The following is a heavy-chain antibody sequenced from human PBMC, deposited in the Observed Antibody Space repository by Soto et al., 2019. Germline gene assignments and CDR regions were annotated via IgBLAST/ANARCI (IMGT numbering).Heavy chain of an antibody. V-gene: IGHV3-33*01. CDR2: IWYDGSNK. D-gene: IGHD3-22*01. CDR3: ARGSYYDSSGYYPLDY. Sequence: PGGSLRLSCAASGFTFSSYVMHWVRPSPGKGLEWVAVIWYDGSNKYYADSVKGRFTISRDNSKNTLYLQMNSLRAEDTAVYYCARGSYYDSSGYYPLDYWGQGTLVTVSS. CDR1: GFTFSSYV. J-gene: IGHJ4*02.